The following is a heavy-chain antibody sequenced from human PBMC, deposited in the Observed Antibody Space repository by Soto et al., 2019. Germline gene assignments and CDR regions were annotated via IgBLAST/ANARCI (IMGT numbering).Heavy chain of an antibody. D-gene: IGHD5-18*01. CDR2: IYYSGST. Sequence: QVQLQESGPGLVKPSETLSPTCTVSGGSISSYYWSWIRQPPGKGLEWIGYIYYSGSTNYNPSLKSRVTISVDTSKNQFSLKLSSVTAADTAVYYCARVGYSYDFDYWGQGTLVTVSS. V-gene: IGHV4-59*01. CDR3: ARVGYSYDFDY. CDR1: GGSISSYY. J-gene: IGHJ4*02.